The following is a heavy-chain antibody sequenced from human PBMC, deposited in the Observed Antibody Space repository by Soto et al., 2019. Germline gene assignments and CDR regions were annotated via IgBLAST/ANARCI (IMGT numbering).Heavy chain of an antibody. J-gene: IGHJ4*02. CDR3: ARRWGYYFDY. Sequence: SETLSLTCNVSGSPISSYYWSWFRQPPGQGLEWVGYIYYTGTTTYNPSLKSRVTISVDTSKNQFSLKLSSVTAADTAVYYCARRWGYYFDYWGQGTLVTVSS. D-gene: IGHD3-16*01. CDR2: IYYTGTT. V-gene: IGHV4-59*01. CDR1: GSPISSYY.